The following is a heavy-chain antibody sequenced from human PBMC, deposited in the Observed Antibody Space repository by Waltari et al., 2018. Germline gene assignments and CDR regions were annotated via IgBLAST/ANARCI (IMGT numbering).Heavy chain of an antibody. J-gene: IGHJ3*02. CDR2: INPNSGGT. CDR1: GYTFTGYY. V-gene: IGHV1-2*02. D-gene: IGHD6-13*01. Sequence: QVQLVQPGAEVKKPGASVKVSCKASGYTFTGYYMHWVRQAPGQGLEWMGWINPNSGGTNYAQKFQGRVTMTRDTSISTAYMELSRLRSDDTAVYYCAIYTGYSSSWYENGAFDIWGQGTMVTVSS. CDR3: AIYTGYSSSWYENGAFDI.